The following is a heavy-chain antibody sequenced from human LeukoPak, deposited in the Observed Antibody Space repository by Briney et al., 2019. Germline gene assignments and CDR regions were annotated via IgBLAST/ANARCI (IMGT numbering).Heavy chain of an antibody. CDR1: GYIFTNYD. V-gene: IGHV1-8*03. J-gene: IGHJ6*03. D-gene: IGHD6-13*01. Sequence: ASVKVSCKASGYIFTNYDINWVRQATGQGLEWMGWMNPNSGNTGYAQKFQGRVTITRNTSISTAYMELSSLRSEDTAVYYCARGEQQLVSPWDYYYYMDVWGKGTTVTISS. CDR2: MNPNSGNT. CDR3: ARGEQQLVSPWDYYYYMDV.